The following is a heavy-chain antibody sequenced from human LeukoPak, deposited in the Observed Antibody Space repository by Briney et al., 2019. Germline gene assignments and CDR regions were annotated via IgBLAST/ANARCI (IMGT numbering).Heavy chain of an antibody. CDR3: ARVLRDYYFDY. D-gene: IGHD3-9*01. Sequence: GGSLRLSCAASGFSFSGYNMNWVRQAPGKGLEWASSITASSIYIYYADSVRGRFTISRDNAENSLYLQMNSLRAEDTAVYYCARVLRDYYFDYWGQGALVTVSS. V-gene: IGHV3-21*01. CDR2: ITASSIYI. J-gene: IGHJ4*02. CDR1: GFSFSGYN.